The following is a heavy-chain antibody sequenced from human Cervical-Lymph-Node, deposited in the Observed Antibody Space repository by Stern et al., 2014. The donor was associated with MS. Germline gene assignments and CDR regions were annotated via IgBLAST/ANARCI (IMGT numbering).Heavy chain of an antibody. Sequence: VPLVQSGAEVKKPGSSVKVSCKASGGTFSNYAINWVRPAPGQGLEWMGGIIPIFGRANYAQNFQGRVTITADESTSTAYMELSSLISEDTAVYYCARGWSYDILTGFSYWGQGTLVTVSS. CDR1: GGTFSNYA. V-gene: IGHV1-69*01. CDR2: IIPIFGRA. D-gene: IGHD3-9*01. J-gene: IGHJ4*02. CDR3: ARGWSYDILTGFSY.